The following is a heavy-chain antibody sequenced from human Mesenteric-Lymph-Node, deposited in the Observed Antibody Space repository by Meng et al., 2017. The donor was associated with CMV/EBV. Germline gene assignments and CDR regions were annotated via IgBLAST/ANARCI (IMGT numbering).Heavy chain of an antibody. Sequence: ASVPVSCKASGYTFTSYYMHWVRQAPGQGLEWMGWISGYNGNTNYAQKFQGRVTLTIEKSTSTDYMGLRSLPSDDTAVYYCARAFCSDGSCLFDYWGQGTLVIVSS. J-gene: IGHJ4*02. CDR1: GYTFTSYY. CDR2: ISGYNGNT. D-gene: IGHD2-15*01. CDR3: ARAFCSDGSCLFDY. V-gene: IGHV1-18*04.